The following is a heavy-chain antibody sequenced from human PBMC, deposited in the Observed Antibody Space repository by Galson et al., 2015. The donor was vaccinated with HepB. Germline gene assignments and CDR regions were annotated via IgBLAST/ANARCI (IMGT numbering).Heavy chain of an antibody. CDR2: INTDGSNR. J-gene: IGHJ6*02. D-gene: IGHD3-10*01. V-gene: IGHV3-74*01. CDR3: ARMSLGYSGSGTYYNNYYYYGMDV. CDR1: GFSFSNYW. Sequence: SLRLSCAASGFSFSNYWMHWVRQAPGKGLVWVSCINTDGSNRDYADSVKGRFTISRDNAKSTVYLQMNSLRAEDTAVYYCARMSLGYSGSGTYYNNYYYYGMDVWGQGTTVTVSS.